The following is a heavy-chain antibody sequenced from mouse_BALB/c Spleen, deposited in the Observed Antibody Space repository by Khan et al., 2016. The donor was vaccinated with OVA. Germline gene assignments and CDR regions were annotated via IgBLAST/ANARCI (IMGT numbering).Heavy chain of an antibody. CDR2: ISDGGSYI. V-gene: IGHV5-4*02. D-gene: IGHD2-14*01. Sequence: EVQLVESGGGLVKPGGSLKLSCAASGFTFSDYYMYWVRQTPEKRLEWVATISDGGSYIYYPDSMKGRFTISRDNAKNNLYLQMSSLKSEDTAMYYCARGRRVPYFDYWGQGTTLTVSS. J-gene: IGHJ2*01. CDR1: GFTFSDYY. CDR3: ARGRRVPYFDY.